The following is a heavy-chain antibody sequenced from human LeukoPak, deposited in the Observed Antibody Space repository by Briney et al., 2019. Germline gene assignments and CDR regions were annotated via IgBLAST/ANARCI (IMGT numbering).Heavy chain of an antibody. J-gene: IGHJ4*02. CDR1: VGSISSGDYY. D-gene: IGHD6-19*01. Sequence: SETLSLTCTVSVGSISSGDYYWSWIRQPPGKGLEWIGYINYNRSTYYNPSLKSRVTISVDTSKNQLSLKLSAVTAADTAVYYCARDLTGWYGGGFDYWGQGTLVTVSS. CDR2: INYNRST. CDR3: ARDLTGWYGGGFDY. V-gene: IGHV4-30-4*01.